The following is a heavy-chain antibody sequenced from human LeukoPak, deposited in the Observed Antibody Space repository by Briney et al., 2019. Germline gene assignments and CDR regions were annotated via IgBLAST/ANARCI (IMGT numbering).Heavy chain of an antibody. J-gene: IGHJ4*02. CDR3: ARHDYGGNSGDY. Sequence: PGGSLRLSCAASGFTFSSYSMNWVRQAPGKGVEWVSYIGTSSSTIYYADSVKGRFTISRDNAENSLYLQMNSLRDEDTAVYYCARHDYGGNSGDYWGQGTLVTVSS. V-gene: IGHV3-48*02. CDR1: GFTFSSYS. D-gene: IGHD4-23*01. CDR2: IGTSSSTI.